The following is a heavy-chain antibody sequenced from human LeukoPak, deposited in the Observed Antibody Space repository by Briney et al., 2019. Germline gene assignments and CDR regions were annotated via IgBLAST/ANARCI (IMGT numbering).Heavy chain of an antibody. J-gene: IGHJ5*02. CDR3: ARDQGTYGDYLIEGFDP. CDR1: GYTFTSYG. V-gene: IGHV1-18*01. CDR2: ISAYNGNT. D-gene: IGHD4-17*01. Sequence: ASVKVSCKASGYTFTSYGISWVRQAPGQGLEWMGWISAYNGNTNYAQKLQGRVTMTTDTSTSTAYMELRSLRSEDTAVYYCARDQGTYGDYLIEGFDPWGQGTLVTVSS.